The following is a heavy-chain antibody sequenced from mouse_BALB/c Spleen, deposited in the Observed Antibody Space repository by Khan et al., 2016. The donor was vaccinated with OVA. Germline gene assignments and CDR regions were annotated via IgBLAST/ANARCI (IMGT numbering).Heavy chain of an antibody. CDR2: ITYSGNT. D-gene: IGHD2-4*01. Sequence: EVQLQESGPGLVKPSQSLSLTCTVTGYSITSEYAWNWIRQFPGNKLGWMGYITYSGNTRFNPSLKSRTSITRDTSKNQFFLQLNSVTTEDTATYYCARKDYYDYDPFPYGGQGTLVTVSA. CDR1: GYSITSEYA. CDR3: ARKDYYDYDPFPY. J-gene: IGHJ3*01. V-gene: IGHV3-2*02.